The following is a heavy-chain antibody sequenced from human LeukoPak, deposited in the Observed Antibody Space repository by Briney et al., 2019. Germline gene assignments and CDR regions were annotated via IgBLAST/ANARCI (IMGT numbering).Heavy chain of an antibody. CDR3: ARVRYTYYYDSQNWFDP. J-gene: IGHJ5*02. Sequence: ASVKVSCKASGYTFTSYGISWVRQAPGQGLEWMGWISAYNGNTNYARKLQGRVTMTTDTSTSTAYMELRSLRSDDTAVYYCARVRYTYYYDSQNWFDPWGQGTLVTVSS. V-gene: IGHV1-18*01. CDR2: ISAYNGNT. D-gene: IGHD3-22*01. CDR1: GYTFTSYG.